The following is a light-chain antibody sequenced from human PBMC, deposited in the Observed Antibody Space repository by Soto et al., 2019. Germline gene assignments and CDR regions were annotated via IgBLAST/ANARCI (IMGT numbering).Light chain of an antibody. V-gene: IGKV3-20*01. CDR3: QQYGXSLT. CDR1: QSVSGF. Sequence: EIVLTQSPGTLSLSPGERATLSCRASQSVSGFLAWYQQRPGQAPSLLMYGASSRATSIPDRFSGSGSGTDFTLTISRLEPEDFALYYCQQYGXSLTFGGCTKV. J-gene: IGKJ4*01. CDR2: GAS.